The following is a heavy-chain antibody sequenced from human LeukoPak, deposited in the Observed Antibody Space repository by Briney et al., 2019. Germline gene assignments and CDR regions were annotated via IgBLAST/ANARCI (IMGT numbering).Heavy chain of an antibody. CDR1: GFTFSSYA. Sequence: GGSLRLSCAASGFTFSSYAMSWVRQAPGKGLEWVSAISGSGGSTYYADSVKGRFTTSRDNSKNTLYLQMNSLRAEDTAVYYCAKDRSTVTTPYNWFDPWGQGTLVTVSS. V-gene: IGHV3-23*01. J-gene: IGHJ5*02. CDR2: ISGSGGST. CDR3: AKDRSTVTTPYNWFDP. D-gene: IGHD4-17*01.